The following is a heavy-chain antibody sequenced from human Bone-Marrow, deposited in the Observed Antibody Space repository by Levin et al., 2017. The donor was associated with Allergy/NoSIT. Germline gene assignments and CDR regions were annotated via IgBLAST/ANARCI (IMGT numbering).Heavy chain of an antibody. D-gene: IGHD3-16*01. CDR2: IFHSGST. J-gene: IGHJ4*02. CDR3: ASGGLIGIVLEGGFDY. CDR1: GDSISSNHW. Sequence: SETLSLTCTVSGDSISSNHWWSWVRQPPGKGLEWIGEIFHSGSTKYNPSLKSRVTISVDKSKNQFSLKLSSVTAADTAVYYCASGGLIGIVLEGGFDYWGQGTLVTVSS. V-gene: IGHV4-4*02.